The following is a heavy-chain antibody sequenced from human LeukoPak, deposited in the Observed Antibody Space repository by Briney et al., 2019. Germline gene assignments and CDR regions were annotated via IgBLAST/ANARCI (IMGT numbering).Heavy chain of an antibody. CDR3: AKDNGRSELLSAFDY. D-gene: IGHD1-26*01. J-gene: IGHJ4*02. V-gene: IGHV3-30*18. Sequence: PGGSLRLSCVGSGLTFSDYGIHWVRQAPGKGLEWVAVVSMDGNTKYYAESVRGRYTISRDNSKNTLYLQMNSLRAEDTAVYYCAKDNGRSELLSAFDYWGQGTLVTVSS. CDR1: GLTFSDYG. CDR2: VSMDGNTK.